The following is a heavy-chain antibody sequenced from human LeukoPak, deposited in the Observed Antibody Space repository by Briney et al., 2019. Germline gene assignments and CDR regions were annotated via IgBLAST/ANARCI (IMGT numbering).Heavy chain of an antibody. CDR2: IKQDGSEK. Sequence: GGSLRLSCAASGFTFSSYWMSCVRQAPGRGLEWVANIKQDGSEKYYVDSVKGRFTISRDNAKNSLYLQMNSLRAEDTAVYYCARDRYCSSTSCRYYYYYGMDVWGQGTTVTVSS. J-gene: IGHJ6*02. CDR3: ARDRYCSSTSCRYYYYYGMDV. D-gene: IGHD2-2*01. V-gene: IGHV3-7*01. CDR1: GFTFSSYW.